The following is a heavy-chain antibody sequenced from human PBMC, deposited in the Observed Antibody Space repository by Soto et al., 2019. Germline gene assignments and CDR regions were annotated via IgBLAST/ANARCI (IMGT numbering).Heavy chain of an antibody. CDR3: VRRVASGHRSWFDP. CDR2: MNPNTGNI. V-gene: IGHV1-8*01. D-gene: IGHD2-21*01. CDR1: EDTFTHYG. J-gene: IGHJ5*02. Sequence: QVELVQSGAEVKKPGASVKVSCQASEDTFTHYGINWVRQATGQGLEWMGWMNPNTGNIDYAHKFQGRVTMTRDTSTRTVYMELSSLRSDDTAVYYCVRRVASGHRSWFDPWGQGTLVTVSS.